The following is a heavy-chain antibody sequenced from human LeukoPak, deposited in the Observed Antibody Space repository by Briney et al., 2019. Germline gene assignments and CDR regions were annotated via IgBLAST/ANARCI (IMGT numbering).Heavy chain of an antibody. CDR2: ISGSGGST. V-gene: IGHV3-23*01. CDR1: GFTFSSYA. CDR3: ANNLGIAARPRWTSFFDY. J-gene: IGHJ4*02. D-gene: IGHD6-6*01. Sequence: GGSLRLSCAASGFTFSSYAMSWVRQAPGKGLEWVSAISGSGGSTNYADSVKGRFTISRDNSKNTLYLQMNSLRAEDTAVYYCANNLGIAARPRWTSFFDYWGQGTLVTVSS.